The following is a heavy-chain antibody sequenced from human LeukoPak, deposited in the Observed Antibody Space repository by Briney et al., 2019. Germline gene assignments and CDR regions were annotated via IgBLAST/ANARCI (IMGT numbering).Heavy chain of an antibody. V-gene: IGHV3-23*01. CDR3: AKDREYSGYATAFDY. CDR2: ISGSGGST. D-gene: IGHD5-12*01. Sequence: PGGSLRLSCAASGFTFSSYAMSWVRQAPGKGLEWVSAISGSGGSTYYADSVKGRFTISRDNSKNTLYLQMNSLRAEDTAVYYCAKDREYSGYATAFDYWGQGTLVTVSS. CDR1: GFTFSSYA. J-gene: IGHJ4*02.